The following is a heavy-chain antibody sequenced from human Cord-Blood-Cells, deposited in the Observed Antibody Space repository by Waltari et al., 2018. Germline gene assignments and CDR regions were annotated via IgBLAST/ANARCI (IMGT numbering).Heavy chain of an antibody. J-gene: IGHJ4*02. CDR3: ARVEFTGAFDY. V-gene: IGHV3-33*01. CDR1: GFTFSSYG. Sequence: VESGGGVVQPGRSLRLSCAASGFTFSSYGMHWARQAPGKGLEWVAVIWYDGSNKYYADSVKGRFTISRDNSKNTLYLQMNSLRAEDTAVYYCARVEFTGAFDYWGQGTLVTVSS. CDR2: IWYDGSNK. D-gene: IGHD1-26*01.